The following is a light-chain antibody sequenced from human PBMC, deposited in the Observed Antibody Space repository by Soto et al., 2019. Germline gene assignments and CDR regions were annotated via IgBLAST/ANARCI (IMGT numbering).Light chain of an antibody. Sequence: SYELTQPPSVSVAPGQTATISCGGNNVGSKAVHWYQQKPGQAPVLVVYDDTYRPSGIPERFSGSNSGNTATLTISRVEAGDEADYYCQVWHIGSYRVFGGGTKVTGL. CDR2: DDT. V-gene: IGLV3-21*02. CDR3: QVWHIGSYRV. CDR1: NVGSKA. J-gene: IGLJ3*02.